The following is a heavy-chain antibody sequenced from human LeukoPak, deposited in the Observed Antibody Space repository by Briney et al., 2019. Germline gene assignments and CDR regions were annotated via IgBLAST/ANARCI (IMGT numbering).Heavy chain of an antibody. D-gene: IGHD3-22*01. CDR3: ARVPTPNYYDKRSWFGP. Sequence: PSETLSLTCAVYGGSFSGYYWSWIRQPPGKGLEWIGEINHSGSTNYNPSLKSRVTISVDTSKNQFSLKLSSVTAADTAVYYCARVPTPNYYDKRSWFGPWGQGTLVTVSS. J-gene: IGHJ5*02. CDR1: GGSFSGYY. CDR2: INHSGST. V-gene: IGHV4-34*01.